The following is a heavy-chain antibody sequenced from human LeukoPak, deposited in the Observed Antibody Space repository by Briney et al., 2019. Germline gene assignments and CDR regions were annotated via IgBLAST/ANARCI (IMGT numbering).Heavy chain of an antibody. CDR2: IIPIFGTA. CDR1: GGTFSSYA. Sequence: SVKVSCKASGGTFSSYAISWVRQAPGQGLEWMGGIIPIFGTANYAQKFQGRVTITADKSTSTAYMELSSLRSEDTAVYYCARATGGSRYYGSGSLQYYYMDVWGKGTTVTVSS. CDR3: ARATGGSRYYGSGSLQYYYMDV. V-gene: IGHV1-69*06. D-gene: IGHD3-10*01. J-gene: IGHJ6*03.